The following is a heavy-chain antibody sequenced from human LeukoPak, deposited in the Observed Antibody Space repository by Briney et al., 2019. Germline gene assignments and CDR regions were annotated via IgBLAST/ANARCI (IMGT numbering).Heavy chain of an antibody. D-gene: IGHD6-13*01. Sequence: SETLSLTCTVSGGSISSSSYYWGWIRQPPGKGLEWIGSIYYSGSTYYNPSLKSRVTISVDTSKNQFSLKLSSVTAADTAVYYCARLRGTSSWYGNWFDPWGQGTLVTVSS. V-gene: IGHV4-39*01. CDR3: ARLRGTSSWYGNWFDP. CDR2: IYYSGST. CDR1: GGSISSSSYY. J-gene: IGHJ5*02.